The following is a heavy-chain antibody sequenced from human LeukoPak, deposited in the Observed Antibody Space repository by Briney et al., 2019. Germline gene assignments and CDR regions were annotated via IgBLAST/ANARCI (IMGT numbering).Heavy chain of an antibody. Sequence: GSSVKVSCKASGGTFSSYAISWVRQAPGQGLEWMGIINPSGGSTSYAQKFQGRVTMTRDTSTSTVYMELSSLRSEDTAVYYCARDGPYYFDYWGQGTLVTVSS. CDR2: INPSGGST. CDR3: ARDGPYYFDY. J-gene: IGHJ4*02. CDR1: GGTFSSYA. V-gene: IGHV1-46*01.